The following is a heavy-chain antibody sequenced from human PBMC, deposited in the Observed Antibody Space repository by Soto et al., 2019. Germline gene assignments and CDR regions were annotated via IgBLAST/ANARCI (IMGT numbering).Heavy chain of an antibody. CDR1: GFTVSRNY. CDR3: ASTYDSSTYWAFDI. Sequence: GGSLRLSCAASGFTVSRNYMSWVRQAPGKGLEWVSVIYSGGNTYYADSVKGRFTISRHNFKNTLYLQMNSLRAEDTAVYYCASTYDSSTYWAFDIWGQGTMVTVSS. CDR2: IYSGGNT. D-gene: IGHD3-22*01. J-gene: IGHJ3*02. V-gene: IGHV3-53*04.